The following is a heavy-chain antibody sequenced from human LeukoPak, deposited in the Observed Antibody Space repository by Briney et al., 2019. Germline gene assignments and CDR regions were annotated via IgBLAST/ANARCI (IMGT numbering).Heavy chain of an antibody. CDR1: GGSISSYY. D-gene: IGHD3-10*01. CDR3: YGSGSSP. V-gene: IGHV4-59*04. Sequence: SETLSLTCTVSGGSISSYYWSWIRQPPGKGLEWIGSIYYSGSTYYNPSLKSRVTISVDTSKNQFSLKLSSVTAADTAVYYCYGSGSSPWGQGTLVTVSS. J-gene: IGHJ5*02. CDR2: IYYSGST.